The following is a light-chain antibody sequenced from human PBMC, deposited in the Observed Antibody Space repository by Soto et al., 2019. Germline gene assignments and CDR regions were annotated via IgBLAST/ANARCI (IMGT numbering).Light chain of an antibody. CDR3: QKYNSYSRK. V-gene: IGKV1-5*01. Sequence: DIQMTHSPSTLSASVLYLVTITFRASQSISTWLAWYQQKPGKVPKLLIYEASSLESGVPSRFSGSGSGTEFTLTISSLQPDDFATYYCQKYNSYSRKFGQGTKVDIK. J-gene: IGKJ1*01. CDR2: EAS. CDR1: QSISTW.